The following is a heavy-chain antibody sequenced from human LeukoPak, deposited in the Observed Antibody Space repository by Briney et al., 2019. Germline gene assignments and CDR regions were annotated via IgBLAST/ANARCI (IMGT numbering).Heavy chain of an antibody. V-gene: IGHV4-34*01. Sequence: PSETLSLTCAVYGGSFSGYYWSWIRQPPGKGLEWIGEINHSGSTNYNPSLKSRVTISVDTSKNQFSLKLSSVTAADTAVYYCAREPLGIRWFDPWGQGTLVTVSS. CDR1: GGSFSGYY. CDR2: INHSGST. D-gene: IGHD7-27*01. CDR3: AREPLGIRWFDP. J-gene: IGHJ5*02.